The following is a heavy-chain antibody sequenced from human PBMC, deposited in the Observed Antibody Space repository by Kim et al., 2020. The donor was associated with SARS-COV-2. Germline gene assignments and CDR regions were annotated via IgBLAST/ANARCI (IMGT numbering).Heavy chain of an antibody. J-gene: IGHJ5*02. V-gene: IGHV1-18*01. Sequence: ASVKVSCKASGYTFTSYGISWVRQAPGQGLEWMGWISAYNGNTNYAQKLQGRVTMTTDTSTSTAYMELRSLRSDDTAVYYCARVSYDILTGYHQTYNWFDPWGQGTLVTVSS. CDR1: GYTFTSYG. CDR2: ISAYNGNT. D-gene: IGHD3-9*01. CDR3: ARVSYDILTGYHQTYNWFDP.